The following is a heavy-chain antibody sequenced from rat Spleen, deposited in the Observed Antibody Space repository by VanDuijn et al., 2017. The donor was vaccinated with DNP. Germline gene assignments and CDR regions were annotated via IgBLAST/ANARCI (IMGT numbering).Heavy chain of an antibody. J-gene: IGHJ4*01. CDR2: INKDSSTI. Sequence: EVKLVESGGGLVQPGRSLKLSCAASGFNFNDHWMGWVRQAPGKGLEWIGQINKDSSTINYIPSLKDKFTISRDNAQNTLYLQMNKLGSEDTAIYYCAREAAISTGYVMDAWGQGASVTVSS. CDR1: GFNFNDHW. D-gene: IGHD1-2*01. V-gene: IGHV4-2*01. CDR3: AREAAISTGYVMDA.